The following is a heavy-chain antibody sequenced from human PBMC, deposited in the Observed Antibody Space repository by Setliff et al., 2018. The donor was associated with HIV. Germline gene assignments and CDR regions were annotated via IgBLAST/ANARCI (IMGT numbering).Heavy chain of an antibody. CDR3: ARDLGGEHDYADPAYMDV. Sequence: GASVKVSCKASGYTFSSYGISWVRQAPGQGLEWMGWISGFNGKINYAENFQGRVTLTTDSSAGTAHMGLWSLTSDDTAVHYCARDLGGEHDYADPAYMDVWGKGTTVTVSS. J-gene: IGHJ6*03. CDR2: ISGFNGKI. D-gene: IGHD4-17*01. V-gene: IGHV1-18*01. CDR1: GYTFSSYG.